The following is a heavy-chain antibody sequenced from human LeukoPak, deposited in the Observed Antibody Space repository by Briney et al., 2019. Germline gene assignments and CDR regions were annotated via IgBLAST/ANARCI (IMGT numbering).Heavy chain of an antibody. CDR2: MSPNSGNT. CDR1: GYTFTSYD. J-gene: IGHJ6*03. D-gene: IGHD3-16*01. CDR3: ARGMTQCMDV. Sequence: ASVKVSCKTSGYTFTSYDINWVRQATGQGLEWMGYMSPNSGNTGYAQKFQGRVTMTRNTSINTAYMELSSLRSEDTAVYYCARGMTQCMDVWGKRTTVTVSS. V-gene: IGHV1-8*01.